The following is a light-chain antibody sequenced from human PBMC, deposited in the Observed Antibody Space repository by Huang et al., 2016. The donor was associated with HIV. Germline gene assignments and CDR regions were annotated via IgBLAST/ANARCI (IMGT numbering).Light chain of an antibody. J-gene: IGKJ2*01. CDR1: QSIRNY. CDR2: AAS. CDR3: QQSYNAPYT. V-gene: IGKV1-39*01. Sequence: DIQMSQSPSSLSGSVGDRVSITCQASQSIRNYLNWYQQKPGRAPNLLIAAASSLQSGVPSRFTGSGSGTDFTLTITNLQPEDFATYYCQQSYNAPYTFGQGTKVEIK.